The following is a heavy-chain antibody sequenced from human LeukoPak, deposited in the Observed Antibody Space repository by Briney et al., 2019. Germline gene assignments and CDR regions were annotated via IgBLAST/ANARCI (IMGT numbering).Heavy chain of an antibody. D-gene: IGHD3-22*01. CDR1: GGTFSSYA. CDR2: IIPIFGIA. CDR3: ARALYYYDSSGYYYGAFDI. Sequence: SVKVSCKASGGTFSSYAISWVRQAPGQGLEWMGRIIPIFGIANYAQKFQGRVTITADKSTSTAYMKLSSLRSEDTAVYYCARALYYYDSSGYYYGAFDIWGQGTMVTVSS. J-gene: IGHJ3*02. V-gene: IGHV1-69*04.